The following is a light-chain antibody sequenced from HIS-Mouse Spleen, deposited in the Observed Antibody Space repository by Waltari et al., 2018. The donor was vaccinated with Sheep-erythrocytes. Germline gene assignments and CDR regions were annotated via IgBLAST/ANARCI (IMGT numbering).Light chain of an antibody. CDR3: CSYAGSYTVV. V-gene: IGLV2-11*01. CDR2: DVS. CDR1: SSDVGGHNY. J-gene: IGLJ2*01. Sequence: QSALTQPRSVSGSPGPPVTISCTGTSSDVGGHNYVPWYQQDPGKAPKLMIYDVSKRPSGVPDRFSGSKSGNTASLTISGLQAEDEADYYCCSYAGSYTVVFGGGTKLTVL.